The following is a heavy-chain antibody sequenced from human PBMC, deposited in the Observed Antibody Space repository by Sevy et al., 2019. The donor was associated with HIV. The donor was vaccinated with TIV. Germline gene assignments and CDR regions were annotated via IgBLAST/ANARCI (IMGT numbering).Heavy chain of an antibody. Sequence: ASVKVSCKASGYTFTGYYMHWVRQAPGQGLEWMGWINPNSGGTNYAQKFQGRVTMTRDTSISTAYMELRRLGSDDTAVYYCARGGRYGGNSDAFDIWGQGTMVTVSS. CDR1: GYTFTGYY. V-gene: IGHV1-2*02. J-gene: IGHJ3*02. CDR3: ARGGRYGGNSDAFDI. CDR2: INPNSGGT. D-gene: IGHD4-17*01.